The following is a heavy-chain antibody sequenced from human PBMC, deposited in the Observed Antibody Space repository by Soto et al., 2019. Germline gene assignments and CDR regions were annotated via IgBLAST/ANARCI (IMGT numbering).Heavy chain of an antibody. CDR2: ISYDGSNK. Sequence: GGSLRLACGVSGFTFSSYAIHWLRQAPGKVLEWVAVISYDGSNKDDADSVKGRFTISRDNSNNTLYLQMNSLRAEDTAVYYCARSPSGSGWYYFDYWGQGTLVTVSS. D-gene: IGHD6-19*01. CDR3: ARSPSGSGWYYFDY. CDR1: GFTFSSYA. V-gene: IGHV3-30-3*01. J-gene: IGHJ4*02.